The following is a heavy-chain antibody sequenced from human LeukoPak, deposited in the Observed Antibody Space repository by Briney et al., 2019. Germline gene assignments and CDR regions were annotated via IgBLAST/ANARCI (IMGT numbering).Heavy chain of an antibody. Sequence: PSETLSLTCTVSGGSISSYYWSWIRQPPGKGLEWIGYIYYSGSTNYNPPLKSRVTISVDTSKNQFSLKLSSVTAADTAVYYCARHRARRAAAGFDYWGQGTLVTVSS. CDR1: GGSISSYY. D-gene: IGHD6-13*01. V-gene: IGHV4-59*08. CDR2: IYYSGST. J-gene: IGHJ4*02. CDR3: ARHRARRAAAGFDY.